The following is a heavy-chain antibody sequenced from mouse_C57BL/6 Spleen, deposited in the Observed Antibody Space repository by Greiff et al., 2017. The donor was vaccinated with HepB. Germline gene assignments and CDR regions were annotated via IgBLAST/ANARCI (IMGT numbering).Heavy chain of an antibody. V-gene: IGHV2-5*01. D-gene: IGHD2-5*01. Sequence: VQGVESGPGLVQPSQSLSITCTVSGFSLTSYGVHWVRQSPGKGLEWLGVIWRGGSTDYNAAFMSRLSITKDNSKSQVFFKMNSLQADDTAIYYCAKGDSNYVGAMDYWGQGTSVTVSS. CDR3: AKGDSNYVGAMDY. J-gene: IGHJ4*01. CDR2: IWRGGST. CDR1: GFSLTSYG.